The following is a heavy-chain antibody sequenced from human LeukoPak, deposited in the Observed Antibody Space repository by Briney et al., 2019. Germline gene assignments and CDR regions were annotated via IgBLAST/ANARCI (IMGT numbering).Heavy chain of an antibody. J-gene: IGHJ4*02. D-gene: IGHD2-15*01. V-gene: IGHV3-11*06. CDR1: GFIFSDYS. Sequence: PGGSLRLSCAASGFIFSDYSINWIRQAPGKGLEWVSYISSSGYHTNYADSVKGRFTISRDNAKNSLYLQMNSLRAEDTAVYFCANSPSYCGGGSCFGPHWGQGTLVTVSS. CDR2: ISSSGYHT. CDR3: ANSPSYCGGGSCFGPH.